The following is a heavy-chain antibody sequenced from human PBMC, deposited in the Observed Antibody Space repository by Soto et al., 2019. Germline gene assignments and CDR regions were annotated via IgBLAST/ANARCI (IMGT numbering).Heavy chain of an antibody. D-gene: IGHD3-22*01. V-gene: IGHV5-10-1*01. J-gene: IGHJ6*02. Sequence: GESLKISCKGSGYSFTSYRISWVRQMPGKGLEWMGRIDPSDSYTNYSPSFRGHVTISADKSISTAYLQWSSLKASDTAMYYCARFYYDSSGYPPFHFYYYYGMDVWGQGTTVTVS. CDR2: IDPSDSYT. CDR3: ARFYYDSSGYPPFHFYYYYGMDV. CDR1: GYSFTSYR.